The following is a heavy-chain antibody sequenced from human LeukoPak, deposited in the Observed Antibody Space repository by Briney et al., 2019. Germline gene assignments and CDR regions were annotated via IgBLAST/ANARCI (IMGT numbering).Heavy chain of an antibody. J-gene: IGHJ6*02. CDR1: GYTFIGYY. Sequence: GASVKVSCKASGYTFIGYYMHWVRQAPVQGLEWMGWINPNSGGTNYAQKFQGRVTMTRDTSISTAYMELSRLRSDDTAVYYCARDQLEMLGMDVWGQGTTVTVSS. CDR2: INPNSGGT. CDR3: ARDQLEMLGMDV. V-gene: IGHV1-2*02. D-gene: IGHD5-24*01.